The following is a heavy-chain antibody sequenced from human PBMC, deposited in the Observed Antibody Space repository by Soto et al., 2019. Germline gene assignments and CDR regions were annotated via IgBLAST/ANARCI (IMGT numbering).Heavy chain of an antibody. V-gene: IGHV3-74*01. CDR2: INSDGSST. Sequence: GGSLRLSCAASGFTFSSYWMHRVRQAPGKGLVWVSRINSDGSSTTYADSVKGRFTISRDNAKNTLYLQMNSLRAEDTAVYYCVRGEGGWETYWGQGTLVTVSS. D-gene: IGHD6-19*01. J-gene: IGHJ4*02. CDR1: GFTFSSYW. CDR3: VRGEGGWETY.